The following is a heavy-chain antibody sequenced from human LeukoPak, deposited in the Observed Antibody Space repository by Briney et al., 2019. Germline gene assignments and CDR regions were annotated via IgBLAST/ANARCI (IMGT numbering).Heavy chain of an antibody. CDR3: ARAAAHGSGYD. Sequence: LETLSLTCTVSGGSISSSSHYWSWIRQPPGKGLEWIASINYSGSTYYNPSLKSRVTISVDKSKNQFSLKLSSVTAADTAVYYCARAAAHGSGYDWGQGTRVTVSS. CDR2: INYSGST. J-gene: IGHJ4*02. CDR1: GGSISSSSHY. V-gene: IGHV4-39*07. D-gene: IGHD3-10*01.